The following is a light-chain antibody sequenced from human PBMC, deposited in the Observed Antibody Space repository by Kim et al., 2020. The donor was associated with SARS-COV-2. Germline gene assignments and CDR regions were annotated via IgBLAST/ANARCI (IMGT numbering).Light chain of an antibody. CDR1: SRDVGYNY. Sequence: GQSFTIYCPGTSRDVGYNYVSWYQQRPGKAPKLMIYDVRNRPSGVSNRFSGSKSDNTASLTISGLQAEDEADYYCSSYSTSSTPYVFGTGTKVTVL. CDR2: DVR. CDR3: SSYSTSSTPYV. J-gene: IGLJ1*01. V-gene: IGLV2-14*03.